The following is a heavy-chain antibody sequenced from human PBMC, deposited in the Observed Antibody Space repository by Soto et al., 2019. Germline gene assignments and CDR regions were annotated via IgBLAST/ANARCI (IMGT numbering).Heavy chain of an antibody. V-gene: IGHV1-2*02. Sequence: ASVKVSCKASGYTFTGYYIHWVRQAPGQGLEWMGWINPNNGDTNYAQKFQGRVSMTRDTSTSTAYMELSSLRFDDTAVYYCARHSGYDYVFDYWGPGTMVTVYS. D-gene: IGHD5-12*01. J-gene: IGHJ4*02. CDR1: GYTFTGYY. CDR2: INPNNGDT. CDR3: ARHSGYDYVFDY.